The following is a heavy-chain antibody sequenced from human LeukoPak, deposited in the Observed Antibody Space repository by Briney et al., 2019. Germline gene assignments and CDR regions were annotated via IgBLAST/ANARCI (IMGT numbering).Heavy chain of an antibody. CDR3: AGRGSTSGSSPLDY. CDR1: GFTFSSYS. J-gene: IGHJ4*02. Sequence: GGSLRLSSAASGFTFSSYSMNWVRQAPGKGLEWVSAISGSGGSTYYADSVKGRFTIPRDNSKNTLYLQMNSLRAEDTALYYCAGRGSTSGSSPLDYWGQGNLDTVSS. CDR2: ISGSGGST. D-gene: IGHD2-2*01. V-gene: IGHV3-23*01.